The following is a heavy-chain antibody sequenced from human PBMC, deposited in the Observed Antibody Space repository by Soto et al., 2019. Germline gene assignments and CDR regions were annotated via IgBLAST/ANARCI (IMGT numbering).Heavy chain of an antibody. CDR1: GFSLSTSGVG. Sequence: QITLKESGPTLVKPTQTLTLTCTFSGFSLSTSGVGVGWIRQPPGKALEWLALIYWDDDKRYSPSLKSRLTITKDTSKNQVVLTMTNMDPVDTATYYCALSAANIVLVPAPFDPWGQGTLVTVSS. CDR2: IYWDDDK. J-gene: IGHJ5*02. V-gene: IGHV2-5*02. D-gene: IGHD2-2*01. CDR3: ALSAANIVLVPAPFDP.